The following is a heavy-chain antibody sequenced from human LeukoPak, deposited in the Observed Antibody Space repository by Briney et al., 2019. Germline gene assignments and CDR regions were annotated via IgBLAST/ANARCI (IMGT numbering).Heavy chain of an antibody. Sequence: GGSLRLSCAASGFTVSSNYMSWVRQAPGKGLEWVSVIYSGGSTYYADSAKGRITISRDNSKNTLYLQMKSLRVEDTAAYYCARGVREGSLDYWGQGTLVTVSS. CDR2: IYSGGST. D-gene: IGHD5-24*01. CDR1: GFTVSSNY. V-gene: IGHV3-53*01. CDR3: ARGVREGSLDY. J-gene: IGHJ4*02.